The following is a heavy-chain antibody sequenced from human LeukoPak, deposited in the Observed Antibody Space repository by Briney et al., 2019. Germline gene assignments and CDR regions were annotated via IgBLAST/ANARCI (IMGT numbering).Heavy chain of an antibody. CDR3: ARVRVVQEDGDYYYYYMDV. CDR1: GFTFNTYW. D-gene: IGHD2-2*01. Sequence: AGGSLRLSCAASGFTFNTYWMTWVRQAPGKGLEWVANIKQDGSDKFHVDSVKGRFTISRDNAKNSLYLQMNSLRAEDTAVYYCARVRVVQEDGDYYYYYMDVWGKGTTVTVSS. V-gene: IGHV3-7*01. CDR2: IKQDGSDK. J-gene: IGHJ6*03.